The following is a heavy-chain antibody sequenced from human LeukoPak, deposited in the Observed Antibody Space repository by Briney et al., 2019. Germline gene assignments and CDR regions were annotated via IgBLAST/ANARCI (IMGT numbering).Heavy chain of an antibody. J-gene: IGHJ4*02. D-gene: IGHD6-19*01. CDR1: GGSISSGSYY. V-gene: IGHV4-61*02. CDR3: TRNIAVAGIVSDYFDY. CDR2: IYTSGST. Sequence: SETLSLTCTVSGGSISSGSYYWSWIRQPAGKGLEWIGRIYTSGSTNYNPSLKSRVTISVDTSKNQFSLKLSSVTAADTAVYYCTRNIAVAGIVSDYFDYWGQGTLVTVSS.